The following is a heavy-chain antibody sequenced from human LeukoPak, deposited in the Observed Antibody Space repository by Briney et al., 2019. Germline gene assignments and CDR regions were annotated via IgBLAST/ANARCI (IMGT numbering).Heavy chain of an antibody. CDR3: VKGAKATNIVVVVAATLNWDY. CDR2: ISSNGGST. J-gene: IGHJ4*02. Sequence: GGSLRLSCSASGFTFSSYAMHWVRQAPGKGLEYVSAISSNGGSTYYADSVKGRFTIYRDNSKNTLYLQMSSLRAEDTAVYYCVKGAKATNIVVVVAATLNWDYWGQGTLVTVSS. V-gene: IGHV3-64D*06. CDR1: GFTFSSYA. D-gene: IGHD2-15*01.